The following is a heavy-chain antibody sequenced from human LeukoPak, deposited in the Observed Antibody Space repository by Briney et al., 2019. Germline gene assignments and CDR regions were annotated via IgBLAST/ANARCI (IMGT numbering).Heavy chain of an antibody. CDR2: ISGSGGST. J-gene: IGHJ4*02. CDR1: GFTFSSYA. D-gene: IGHD2/OR15-2a*01. Sequence: GGSLRLSCAASGFTFSSYALSWVRQAPGKGLEWVSAISGSGGSTYYADSVKGRFTTSRDNSKNTLYLQMNSLRAEDTAVYYCAKGGIRAQRYFKNDYWGQGTLVTVSS. V-gene: IGHV3-23*01. CDR3: AKGGIRAQRYFKNDY.